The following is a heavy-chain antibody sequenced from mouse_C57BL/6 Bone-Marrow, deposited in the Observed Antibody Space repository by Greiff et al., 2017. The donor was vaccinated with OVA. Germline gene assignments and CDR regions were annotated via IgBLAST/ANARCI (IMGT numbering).Heavy chain of an antibody. CDR2: ISDGGSYT. J-gene: IGHJ2*01. Sequence: EVQLQESGGGLVKPGGSLKLSCAASGFTFSSYAMSWVRQTPEKRLEWVATISDGGSYTYYPDNVKGRFTISRDNAKNNLYLQMSHLKSEDTAMYYCARDSSGHFDDWGQGTTLTVSS. CDR1: GFTFSSYA. CDR3: ARDSSGHFDD. D-gene: IGHD3-2*02. V-gene: IGHV5-4*01.